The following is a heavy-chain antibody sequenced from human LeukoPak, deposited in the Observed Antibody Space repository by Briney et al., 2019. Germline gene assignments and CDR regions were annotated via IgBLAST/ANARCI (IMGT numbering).Heavy chain of an antibody. J-gene: IGHJ6*02. V-gene: IGHV4-34*01. Sequence: PSETLSLTCAVYGGSFSGYYWSWIRQPPGKGLEWIGEINHSGSTNYNPSLKSRVTISVDTSKNQFSLKLSSATAADTAVYYCAREAKYYYDSSGYYYYYYYGMDVWGQGTTVTVSS. D-gene: IGHD3-22*01. CDR3: AREAKYYYDSSGYYYYYYYGMDV. CDR1: GGSFSGYY. CDR2: INHSGST.